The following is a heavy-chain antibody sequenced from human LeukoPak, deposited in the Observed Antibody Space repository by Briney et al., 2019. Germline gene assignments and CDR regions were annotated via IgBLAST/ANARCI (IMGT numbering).Heavy chain of an antibody. CDR1: GFSFTNYA. Sequence: GGSLRLSCAASGFSFTNYAMSWVRQAPARGPEWLSRMKGGGETFYADPVKGRFTLSRDDSRNTVYLQLNNLRVDDTAIYYCARASWIWCDDAVCWGQGTQVTVSS. CDR3: ARASWIWCDDAVC. CDR2: MKGGGET. J-gene: IGHJ4*02. V-gene: IGHV3-23*01. D-gene: IGHD4/OR15-4a*01.